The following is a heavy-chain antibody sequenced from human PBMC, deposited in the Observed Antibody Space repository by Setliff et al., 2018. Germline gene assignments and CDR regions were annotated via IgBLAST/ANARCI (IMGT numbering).Heavy chain of an antibody. Sequence: SETLSLTCAIYGGSFNGYFWSWIRQSPGEGLEWIGEINHTGSTNYIPSLMSRVTISIGTYRNQFSLRLSSLTAADAAVYYCARGAQFQFNVDSRYMDVWGGGTTVTVSS. CDR3: ARGAQFQFNVDSRYMDV. CDR2: INHTGST. V-gene: IGHV4-34*01. D-gene: IGHD2-21*01. J-gene: IGHJ6*03. CDR1: GGSFNGYF.